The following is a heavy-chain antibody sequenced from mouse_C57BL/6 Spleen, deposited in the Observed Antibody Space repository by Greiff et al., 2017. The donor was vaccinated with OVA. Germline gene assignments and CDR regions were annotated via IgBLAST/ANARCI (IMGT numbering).Heavy chain of an antibody. V-gene: IGHV10-1*01. CDR3: VRRDGGPWFAY. CDR2: IRSKSNNYAT. CDR1: GFSFNTYA. Sequence: DVKLVESGGGLVQPKGSLKLSCAASGFSFNTYAMNWVRQAPGKGLEWVARIRSKSNNYATYYADSVKDRFTISRDDSESMLYLQMNNLKTEDTAMYYCVRRDGGPWFAYWGQGTLVTVSA. D-gene: IGHD3-3*01. J-gene: IGHJ3*01.